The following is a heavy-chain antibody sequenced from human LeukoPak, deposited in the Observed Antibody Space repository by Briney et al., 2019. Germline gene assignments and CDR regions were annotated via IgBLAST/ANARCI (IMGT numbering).Heavy chain of an antibody. V-gene: IGHV5-51*01. Sequence: GESLKISCKGSGYSFTNYWIGWVRQVPGKGLEWMGIIYPGDSDTRYSPSFQGQVSISADRSISTVYVQWSSLKASDTAIYYCARQVEGSTVSGLEYWGQGTLVTVSS. CDR3: ARQVEGSTVSGLEY. J-gene: IGHJ4*02. D-gene: IGHD2-2*01. CDR2: IYPGDSDT. CDR1: GYSFTNYW.